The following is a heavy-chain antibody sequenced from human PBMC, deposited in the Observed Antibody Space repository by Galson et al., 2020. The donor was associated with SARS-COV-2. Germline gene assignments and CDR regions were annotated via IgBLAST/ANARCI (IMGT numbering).Heavy chain of an antibody. V-gene: IGHV3-30*01. CDR3: AKDTESVFWSGYSLDN. CDR2: LSYDRDNT. CDR1: GFSFSNYA. Sequence: GGSLRLSCAASGFSFSNYAMHWVRQAPGKGLEWVAVLSYDRDNTYYADSVKGRFTISRDDSKNTLYLQINSLRPEDTAVYYCAKDTESVFWSGYSLDNWGQGTLLTVSS. D-gene: IGHD3-3*01. J-gene: IGHJ4*02.